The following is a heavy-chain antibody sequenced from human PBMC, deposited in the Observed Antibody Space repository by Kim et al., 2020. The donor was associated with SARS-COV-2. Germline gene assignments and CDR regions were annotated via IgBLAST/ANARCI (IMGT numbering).Heavy chain of an antibody. D-gene: IGHD1-26*01. J-gene: IGHJ4*02. CDR2: FDPVDGET. CDR1: GYTFSELS. CDR3: ATKWELHYYFAS. V-gene: IGHV1-24*01. Sequence: ASVKVSCKVSGYTFSELSMHWVRQAPGQGLEWMGGFDPVDGETIYAQKFQGRVTMTEDTSTDTAYMELSSLRSEDTAVYYCATKWELHYYFASWGQGALVTVSS.